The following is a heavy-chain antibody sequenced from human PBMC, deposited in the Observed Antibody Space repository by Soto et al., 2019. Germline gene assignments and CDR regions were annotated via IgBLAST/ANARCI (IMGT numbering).Heavy chain of an antibody. CDR3: AREGYVYKYYGMDV. Sequence: PSETLSLTCAVSGDSINSVDYSWSWIRQPPGKGLEWIGYIYHSDTTYYNPSLESRVTISVDLSKNHFSLKLSSVTAADTAAYYCAREGYVYKYYGMDVWGPGTKVTVSS. V-gene: IGHV4-30-2*01. CDR1: GDSINSVDYS. D-gene: IGHD1-20*01. CDR2: IYHSDTT. J-gene: IGHJ6*02.